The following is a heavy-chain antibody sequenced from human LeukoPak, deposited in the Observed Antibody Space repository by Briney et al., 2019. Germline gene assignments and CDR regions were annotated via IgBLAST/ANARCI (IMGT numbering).Heavy chain of an antibody. CDR3: ARDRGFVVVPAAAHYYYYMDV. CDR2: IIPIFGTA. D-gene: IGHD2-2*01. Sequence: SVKVSCKASGYTFTSYAMNWVRQAPGQGLEWMGGIIPIFGTANYAQKFQGRVTITADESTSTAYMELSSLRSEDTAVYYCARDRGFVVVPAAAHYYYYMDVWGKGTTVTVSS. J-gene: IGHJ6*03. V-gene: IGHV1-69*13. CDR1: GYTFTSYA.